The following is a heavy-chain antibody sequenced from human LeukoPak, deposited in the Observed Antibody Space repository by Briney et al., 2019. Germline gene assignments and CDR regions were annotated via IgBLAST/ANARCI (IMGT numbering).Heavy chain of an antibody. D-gene: IGHD4-17*01. CDR1: GGSFSGYY. CDR2: IYHSGST. J-gene: IGHJ5*02. Sequence: SETLSLTCAVYGGSFSGYYWSWIRQPPGKGLEWIGSIYHSGSTYYNPSLKSRVTISVDTSKNQFSLKLSSVTAADTAVYYCARSPLRTSWFDPWGQGTLVTVSS. CDR3: ARSPLRTSWFDP. V-gene: IGHV4-34*01.